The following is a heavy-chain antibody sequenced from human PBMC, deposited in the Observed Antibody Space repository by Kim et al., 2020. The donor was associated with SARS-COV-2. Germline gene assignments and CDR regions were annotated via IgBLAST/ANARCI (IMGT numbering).Heavy chain of an antibody. V-gene: IGHV6-1*01. CDR1: GDSVSSNSAA. Sequence: SQTLSLTCAISGDSVSSNSAAWNWIRQSPSRGLEWLGRTYYRSKWYNDYAVSVKSRITINPDTSKNQFSLQLNSVTPEDTAVYYCARDPCSTPPSGSPGINWFDPWGQGTLVTVSS. CDR2: TYYRSKWYN. D-gene: IGHD1-26*01. CDR3: ARDPCSTPPSGSPGINWFDP. J-gene: IGHJ5*02.